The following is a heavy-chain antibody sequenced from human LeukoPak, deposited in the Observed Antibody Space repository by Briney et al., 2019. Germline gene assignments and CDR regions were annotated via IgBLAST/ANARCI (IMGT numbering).Heavy chain of an antibody. CDR1: GGSDTSTTYY. CDR2: VHYNGAT. J-gene: IGHJ5*02. D-gene: IGHD2-15*01. V-gene: IGHV4-39*01. CDR3: ARRRVAATAGWFDP. Sequence: PSETLSLTCTVSGGSDTSTTYYWRWVRQPPGRGLEWVGVVHYNGATYYDPSLKSRVTMSIDTSENQFSLKVTSVTAADTAVYYCARRRVAATAGWFDPWGQGTLVTVSS.